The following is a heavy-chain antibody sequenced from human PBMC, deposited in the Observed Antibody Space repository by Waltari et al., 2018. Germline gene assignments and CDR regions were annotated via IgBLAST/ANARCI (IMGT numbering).Heavy chain of an antibody. CDR1: GFTFSSYA. Sequence: QVQLVESGGGVVQPGRSLSLSCAASGFTFSSYAMHWVRQAPGKGLEWVAVISYDGSNKYYADSVKGRFTISRDNSKNTLYLQMNSLRAEDTAVYYCARDWPADYGDYWNWFDPWGQGTLVTVSS. V-gene: IGHV3-30-3*01. J-gene: IGHJ5*02. CDR2: ISYDGSNK. CDR3: ARDWPADYGDYWNWFDP. D-gene: IGHD4-17*01.